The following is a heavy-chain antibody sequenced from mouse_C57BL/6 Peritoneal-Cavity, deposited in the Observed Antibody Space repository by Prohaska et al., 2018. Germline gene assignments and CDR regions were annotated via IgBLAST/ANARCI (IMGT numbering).Heavy chain of an antibody. CDR2: IWWDDDK. CDR3: ARYSTPFDY. V-gene: IGHV8-8*01. J-gene: IGHJ2*01. CDR1: GFSLSTFVLG. Sequence: QVTLKESGPGILQPSQTLSLTCSFSGFSLSTFVLGLGWFRQPSGKVLELLAHIWWDDDKYYNPALKSRLTISKDTYKNQGFLKIANVDTADTATYYCARYSTPFDYWGQGTTLTVSS.